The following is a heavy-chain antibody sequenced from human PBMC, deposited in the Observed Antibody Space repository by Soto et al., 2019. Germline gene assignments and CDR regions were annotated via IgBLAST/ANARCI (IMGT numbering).Heavy chain of an antibody. D-gene: IGHD3-16*01. CDR3: ARFGQYDFDY. V-gene: IGHV4-34*01. CDR1: GGSFSGYY. Sequence: QVQLQQWGAGLLKPSETLSLTCAVYGGSFSGYYWSWIRQPPGKGLEWIGEINHSGSTNYNPSLKRRVTISVDTSKNQFSLKLSSVTAADTAVYYCARFGQYDFDYWGQGTLVTVSS. CDR2: INHSGST. J-gene: IGHJ4*02.